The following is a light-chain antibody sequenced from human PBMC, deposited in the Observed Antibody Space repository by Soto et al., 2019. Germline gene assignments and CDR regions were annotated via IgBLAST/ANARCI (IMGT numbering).Light chain of an antibody. CDR3: QQYGSSPST. Sequence: EIVLTQSPTILSVSPGERATLSCRASQSVSSNLAWYQQKPGQAPRLLIYGASTRATGIPARFSGSGSGTEFTLTISSLQSEDFAVYYCQQYGSSPSTFGQGTKV. V-gene: IGKV3-15*01. CDR1: QSVSSN. J-gene: IGKJ1*01. CDR2: GAS.